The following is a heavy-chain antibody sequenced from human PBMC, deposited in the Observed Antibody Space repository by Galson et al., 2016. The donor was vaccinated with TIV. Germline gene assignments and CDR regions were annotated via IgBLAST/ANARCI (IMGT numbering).Heavy chain of an antibody. Sequence: TLSLTCTVSGGSISSGGFYWSWIRQHPGKGLEWIGYIYNSGSTYYNPSLESRHIMSVDTSKNQFSLNLNSVTAADAAMYYCARWADSGSYYEYFHHWGQGTLVTVSS. D-gene: IGHD1-26*01. CDR3: ARWADSGSYYEYFHH. CDR1: GGSISSGGFY. J-gene: IGHJ1*01. CDR2: IYNSGST. V-gene: IGHV4-31*03.